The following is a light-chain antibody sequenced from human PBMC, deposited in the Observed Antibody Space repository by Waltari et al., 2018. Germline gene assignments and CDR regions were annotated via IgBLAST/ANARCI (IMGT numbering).Light chain of an antibody. J-gene: IGLJ3*02. CDR3: QTWDSTTALV. Sequence: SYVVTQPPSVSVSPGQTATFPCSADTLEYKYACWYQQKPGQSPVLVMYQDDRRPSGIPERFSGSRSGNTATLTISGTQAMDEADYYCQTWDSTTALVFGGGTKLTVL. CDR2: QDD. CDR1: TLEYKY. V-gene: IGLV3-1*01.